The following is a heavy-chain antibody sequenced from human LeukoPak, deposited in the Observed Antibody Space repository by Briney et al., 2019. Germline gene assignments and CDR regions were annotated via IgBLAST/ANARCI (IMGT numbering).Heavy chain of an antibody. CDR3: AKDRGYGSNYFDY. J-gene: IGHJ4*02. Sequence: GGSLRLSCAASGFTFSSYAMSWGRQAPGKGLEWVSAISGSGGSTYYADSVKGRFTISRDNSKNTLYLQMNSLRAEDTAVYYCAKDRGYGSNYFDYWGQGTLVNVSS. CDR1: GFTFSSYA. D-gene: IGHD3-10*01. V-gene: IGHV3-23*01. CDR2: ISGSGGST.